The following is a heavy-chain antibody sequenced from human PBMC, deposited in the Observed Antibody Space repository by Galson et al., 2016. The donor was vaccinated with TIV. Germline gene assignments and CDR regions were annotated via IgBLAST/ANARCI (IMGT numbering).Heavy chain of an antibody. J-gene: IGHJ4*02. D-gene: IGHD3-10*01. V-gene: IGHV1-69*06. CDR1: GGTFSNFV. Sequence: SVKVSCKASGGTFSNFVISWVRQAPGQGLEWMGSINPIFGPANYEQKFQGRVNITADTSTSTIYMELSSLRSEDTAVYYCARGRGYYFGSGSSYFDYWGQGSLVTVSS. CDR3: ARGRGYYFGSGSSYFDY. CDR2: INPIFGPA.